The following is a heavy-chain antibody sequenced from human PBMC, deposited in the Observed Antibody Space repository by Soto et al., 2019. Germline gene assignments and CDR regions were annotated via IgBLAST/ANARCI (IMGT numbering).Heavy chain of an antibody. CDR3: AKDRFDGYSYAFDAFDI. D-gene: IGHD5-18*01. CDR1: GFTFISYA. V-gene: IGHV3-23*01. CDR2: VSGSGGST. Sequence: EVQLLESGGGLVQPGGSLRLSCAASGFTFISYAMSWVGQAPGKGLEWVAAVSGSGGSTYYVDSVKGRFTIARDNSNNTRYLQMNSLRAEDTAVYYCAKDRFDGYSYAFDAFDIWGQGTMVTVSS. J-gene: IGHJ3*02.